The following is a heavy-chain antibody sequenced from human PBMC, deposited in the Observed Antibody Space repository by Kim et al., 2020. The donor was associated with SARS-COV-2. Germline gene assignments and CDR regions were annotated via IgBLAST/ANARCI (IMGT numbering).Heavy chain of an antibody. J-gene: IGHJ4*02. Sequence: ADSVKGRFTISRDNSKNTLYLQMSSLRAEDTAVYYCVKGPIVVVITYFDYWGQGTLVTVSS. D-gene: IGHD3-22*01. V-gene: IGHV3-64D*09. CDR3: VKGPIVVVITYFDY.